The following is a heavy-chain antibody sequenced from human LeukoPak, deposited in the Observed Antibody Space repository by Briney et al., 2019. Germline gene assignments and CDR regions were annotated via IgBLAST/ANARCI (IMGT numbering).Heavy chain of an antibody. CDR1: GGTFSSYA. Sequence: PVKVSCKASGGTFSSYAISWVRQAPGQGLEWMGGIIPIFGTANYAQKFQGRVTITTDESTSTAYVELSSLRSEDTAVYYCARGSSGWYRYYFDYWGQGTLVTVSS. J-gene: IGHJ4*02. CDR2: IIPIFGTA. V-gene: IGHV1-69*05. D-gene: IGHD6-19*01. CDR3: ARGSSGWYRYYFDY.